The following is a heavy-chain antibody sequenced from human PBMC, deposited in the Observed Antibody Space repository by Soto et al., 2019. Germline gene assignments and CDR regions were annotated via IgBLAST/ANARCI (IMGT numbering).Heavy chain of an antibody. J-gene: IGHJ3*02. Sequence: SETLSLTCTVSGGSISSGGYYWSWIRQHPGKGLEWIGYIYYSGSTYYNPSLKSRVTISVDTSKNQFSLKLSSVTAADTAVYYCARDIEGYCSSTSCYAEGAFDIWSQGTMVTVSS. V-gene: IGHV4-31*02. CDR2: IYYSGST. CDR1: GGSISSGGYY. D-gene: IGHD2-2*01. CDR3: ARDIEGYCSSTSCYAEGAFDI.